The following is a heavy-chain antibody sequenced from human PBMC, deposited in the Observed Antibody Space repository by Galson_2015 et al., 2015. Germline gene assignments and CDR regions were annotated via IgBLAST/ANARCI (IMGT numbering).Heavy chain of an antibody. CDR1: GGSFSVYD. J-gene: IGHJ4*02. CDR3: ARPSQDCSTNTCPYNY. Sequence: SVKVSCKASGGSFSVYDISWVRQAPGQGPQWMGGITPIFGTANYAQRFQGRVTITAEQSTSTAYMELSSLRSEDTAVYYCARPSQDCSTNTCPYNYWGPGTPVTVSS. CDR2: ITPIFGTA. V-gene: IGHV1-69*13. D-gene: IGHD2-2*01.